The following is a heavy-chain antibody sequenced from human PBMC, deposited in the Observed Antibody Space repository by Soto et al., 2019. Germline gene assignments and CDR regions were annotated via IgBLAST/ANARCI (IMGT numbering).Heavy chain of an antibody. D-gene: IGHD5-12*01. Sequence: SETLSLTCTVSGGSISSSSYYWGWIRQPPGKGLEWIGSIYYSGSTYYNPSLKSRVTISVDTSKNQFSLKLSSVTAADTAVYYCARVYSGYDLEYFDYWGQGTLVTVS. J-gene: IGHJ4*02. CDR3: ARVYSGYDLEYFDY. CDR1: GGSISSSSYY. V-gene: IGHV4-39*01. CDR2: IYYSGST.